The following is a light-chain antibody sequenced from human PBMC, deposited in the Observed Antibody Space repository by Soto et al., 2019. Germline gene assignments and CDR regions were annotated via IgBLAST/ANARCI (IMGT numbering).Light chain of an antibody. CDR1: SSKIGSNT. V-gene: IGLV1-44*01. J-gene: IGLJ1*01. CDR3: AAWDDSLNGYV. Sequence: QSVLTQPPSASGTPGQRVTISCSGSSSKIGSNTVNWYQQLPGTAPKLLIYSNNQRPSGGPDRFSGSKSGTSASLAISGLQSEDEADYYCAAWDDSLNGYVFGTGTKVTV. CDR2: SNN.